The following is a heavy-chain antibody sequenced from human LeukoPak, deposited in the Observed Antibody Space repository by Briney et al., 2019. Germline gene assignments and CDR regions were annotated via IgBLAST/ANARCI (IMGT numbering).Heavy chain of an antibody. D-gene: IGHD6-13*01. Sequence: SETLSLTCTVSGASISSGDYYWSWIRQPPGKGLEWIGEINHSGSTNYNPSLKSRVTISVDTSKNQFSLKLSSVTAADTAVYYCARGRAQQLVYPFDYWGQGTLVTVSS. CDR1: GASISSGDYY. CDR3: ARGRAQQLVYPFDY. V-gene: IGHV4-39*07. J-gene: IGHJ4*02. CDR2: INHSGST.